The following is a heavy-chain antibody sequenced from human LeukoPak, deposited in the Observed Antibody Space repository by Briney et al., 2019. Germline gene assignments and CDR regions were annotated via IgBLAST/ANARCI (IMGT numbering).Heavy chain of an antibody. D-gene: IGHD6-25*01. CDR3: AREFLNASSVLDYFDY. CDR2: IYAGGGT. CDR1: GLTVSTNY. V-gene: IGHV3-53*01. J-gene: IGHJ4*02. Sequence: GGSLRLSCAASGLTVSTNYMRWIRQAPGKGPEWVSLIYAGGGTAYADSVKGRFTISRDNSKNTLYLQMNYVRAEDTAVYYCAREFLNASSVLDYFDYWGQGTLVTVSS.